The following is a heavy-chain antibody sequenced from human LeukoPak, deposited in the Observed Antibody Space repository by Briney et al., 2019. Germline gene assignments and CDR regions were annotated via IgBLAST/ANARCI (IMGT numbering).Heavy chain of an antibody. Sequence: SETLSLTCTVSGGSISSGNYYWSWIRQPPGKELEWITTINYGGTTYYNPSLKSRVTMSVDTSKNQFSLRLSSVTAADTAVYFCARYVVFGSGEYYFDYWGQGSLVTVSS. V-gene: IGHV4-39*01. D-gene: IGHD3-10*01. CDR2: INYGGTT. CDR3: ARYVVFGSGEYYFDY. J-gene: IGHJ4*02. CDR1: GGSISSGNYY.